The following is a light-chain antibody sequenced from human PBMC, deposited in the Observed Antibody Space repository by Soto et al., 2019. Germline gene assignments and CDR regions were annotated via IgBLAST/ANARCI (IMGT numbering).Light chain of an antibody. CDR2: SRD. V-gene: IGLV1-44*01. J-gene: IGLJ3*02. CDR1: SSNIGTYT. Sequence: QSVVTQPPSVSRTPGQRVTISCSGSSSNIGTYTVNWYQQLPGTAPKLIIYSRDQRPSGVPDRFSASKSGTSASLAISGLQSEDEADYYCATWDASLNVPVFGGGTKLTVL. CDR3: ATWDASLNVPV.